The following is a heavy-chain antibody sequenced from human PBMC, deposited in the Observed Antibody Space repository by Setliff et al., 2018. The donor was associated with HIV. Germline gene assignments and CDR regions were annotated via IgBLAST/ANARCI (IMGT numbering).Heavy chain of an antibody. CDR3: ARFAYYSDSGGYYHH. J-gene: IGHJ4*02. CDR2: IYYSGST. CDR1: RGSISSTSHY. Sequence: SETLSLTCIVSRGSISSTSHYWGWVRQSPGRRLEWIGSIYYSGSTNYNPSLKSRVTMSVDTSKNQFSLKLSSVTAADTAVYYCARFAYYSDSGGYYHHWGQGALVTVSS. V-gene: IGHV4-39*01. D-gene: IGHD3-22*01.